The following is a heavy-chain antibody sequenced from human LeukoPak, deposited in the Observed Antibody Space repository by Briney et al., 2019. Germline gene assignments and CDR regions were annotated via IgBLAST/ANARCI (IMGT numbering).Heavy chain of an antibody. V-gene: IGHV3-23*01. CDR1: GFTFSRYS. Sequence: GGSLRLSCAASGFTFSRYSMHWVRQAPGKGLEWVSAISGSGGSTYYADSVKGRFTISRDNSKNTLYLRMNSLRAEDTAVYYCAKPTYYDFWSGMDVWGKGTTVTVSS. CDR3: AKPTYYDFWSGMDV. CDR2: ISGSGGST. J-gene: IGHJ6*03. D-gene: IGHD3-3*01.